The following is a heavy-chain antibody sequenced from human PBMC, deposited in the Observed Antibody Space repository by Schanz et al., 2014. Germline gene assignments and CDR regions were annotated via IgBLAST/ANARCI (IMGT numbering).Heavy chain of an antibody. CDR3: ARQYCSGGGCYSRLTDYFDS. Sequence: QVQLVQSGSELKKPGASVKVSCKASGYTFTNYAINWVRQAPGQGLEWMGWINTNTGNPTYAQAFTGRFLFSLDTSVNTAYLQISSLEADDTAVYYCARQYCSGGGCYSRLTDYFDSWGQGTLVTVSS. D-gene: IGHD2-15*01. J-gene: IGHJ4*02. CDR1: GYTFTNYA. V-gene: IGHV7-4-1*02. CDR2: INTNTGNP.